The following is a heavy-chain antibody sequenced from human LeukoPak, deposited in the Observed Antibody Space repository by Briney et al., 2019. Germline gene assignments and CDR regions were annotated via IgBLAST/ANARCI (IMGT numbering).Heavy chain of an antibody. CDR1: GFTFRDYF. Sequence: GGSLRLSCAASGFTFRDYFMSWIRQAPGKGLEWVAYTNTAGNTIYYADSMKGRFTISRDNAKNSLYLQMNTLRAEDTAVYYCARATYANRAVDAFDIWGQGTMVTVSP. D-gene: IGHD2-8*01. CDR2: TNTAGNTI. V-gene: IGHV3-11*01. J-gene: IGHJ3*02. CDR3: ARATYANRAVDAFDI.